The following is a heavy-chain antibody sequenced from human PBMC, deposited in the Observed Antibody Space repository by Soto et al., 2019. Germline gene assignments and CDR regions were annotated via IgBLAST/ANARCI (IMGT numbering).Heavy chain of an antibody. CDR2: IYTGGGT. V-gene: IGHV3-66*01. CDR3: ARVAGSMRRSPFDI. Sequence: GGSLRLSCEAFGFTVNTNYMSWVRRAPGKGLEWVSVIYTGGGTDYADSVRARCTISRDISRNTLYLHLNSLRAEDTAIYYCARVAGSMRRSPFDIWGQGTLVTVSS. CDR1: GFTVNTNY. J-gene: IGHJ3*02.